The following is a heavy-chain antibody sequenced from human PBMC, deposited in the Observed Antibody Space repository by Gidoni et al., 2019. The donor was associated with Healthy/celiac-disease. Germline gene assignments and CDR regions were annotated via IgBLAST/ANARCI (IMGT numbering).Heavy chain of an antibody. D-gene: IGHD2-2*01. CDR1: GGTFSSYA. Sequence: QVQLVQSGAEVKKPGPSVKGSCKASGGTFSSYAISWVRQAPGQGLEWMGGINPIFGTANYAQKFQGRVTITADESTSTAYMELSSLRSEDTALYYCARNHAFVGIVVVPAAMNAFDIWGQGTMVTVSS. J-gene: IGHJ3*02. V-gene: IGHV1-69*01. CDR3: ARNHAFVGIVVVPAAMNAFDI. CDR2: INPIFGTA.